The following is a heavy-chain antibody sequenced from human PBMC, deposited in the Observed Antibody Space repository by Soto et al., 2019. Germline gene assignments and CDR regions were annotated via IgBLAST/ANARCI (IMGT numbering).Heavy chain of an antibody. CDR2: ISGSGGST. J-gene: IGHJ6*02. V-gene: IGHV3-23*01. CDR1: GFTFSSYA. CDR3: AKGPFDYYYYGMDV. Sequence: GGSLRLSCAASGFTFSSYAMSWVRQAPGKGLEWVSAISGSGGSTYYADSVKGRFTISRDNSKNTLYLQMNSLRAEDTAVYYCAKGPFDYYYYGMDVWGQGTTVTVS. D-gene: IGHD3-3*01.